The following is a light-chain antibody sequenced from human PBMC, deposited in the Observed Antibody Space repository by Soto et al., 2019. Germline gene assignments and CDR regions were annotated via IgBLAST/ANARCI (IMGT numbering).Light chain of an antibody. CDR1: QSISSW. V-gene: IGKV1-5*01. CDR2: DAS. J-gene: IGKJ1*01. Sequence: DMQMAPSPSTLSGSVGDRVTITCRASQSISSWLAWYQQKPGKAPKLLIYDASSLESGVPSRFSGSGSGTEFTLTISSLQPDDFATYYCQQYNSYSGTFGQGTKVDIK. CDR3: QQYNSYSGT.